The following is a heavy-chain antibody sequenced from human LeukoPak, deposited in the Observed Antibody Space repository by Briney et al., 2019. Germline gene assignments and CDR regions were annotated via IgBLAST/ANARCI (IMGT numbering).Heavy chain of an antibody. CDR3: ARDPLRGIPDYFDY. V-gene: IGHV3-30-3*01. Sequence: PGGSLRLSCAASGGTLSSYAMYLVRKAPGTVLDLVAVISYDGSNKYYADSVKGRFTISRDNSKNTLYLQMNSLRPENTAMYYCARDPLRGIPDYFDYWGQGTLVTVSS. D-gene: IGHD2-21*01. J-gene: IGHJ4*02. CDR1: GGTLSSYA. CDR2: ISYDGSNK.